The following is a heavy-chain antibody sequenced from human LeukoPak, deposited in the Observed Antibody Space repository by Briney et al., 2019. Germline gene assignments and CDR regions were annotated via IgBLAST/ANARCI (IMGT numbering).Heavy chain of an antibody. Sequence: ASVKVSCEASGYTFTGYYMHWVRQAPGQGLEWMGWINPNSGGTNYAQKFQGRVTMTRDTSISTAYMELSRLRSDDTAVYYCARALRFLEWFYDYWGQGTLVTVSS. J-gene: IGHJ4*02. D-gene: IGHD3-3*01. CDR1: GYTFTGYY. CDR3: ARALRFLEWFYDY. CDR2: INPNSGGT. V-gene: IGHV1-2*02.